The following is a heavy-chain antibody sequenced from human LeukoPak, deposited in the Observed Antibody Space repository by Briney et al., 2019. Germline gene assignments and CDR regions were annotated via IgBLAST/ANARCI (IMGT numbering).Heavy chain of an antibody. CDR1: GYTFTSYD. V-gene: IGHV1-8*01. J-gene: IGHJ5*02. D-gene: IGHD3-10*01. CDR2: MNPNSGNT. Sequence: ASAKVSCKASGYTFTSYDINWVRQATGQGLEWMGWMNPNSGNTGYEQKFQGRVTMTRNTSISTAYMELSSLRSEDTAVYYCAKSITMVRGVIRSVGFDPWGQGTLVTVSS. CDR3: AKSITMVRGVIRSVGFDP.